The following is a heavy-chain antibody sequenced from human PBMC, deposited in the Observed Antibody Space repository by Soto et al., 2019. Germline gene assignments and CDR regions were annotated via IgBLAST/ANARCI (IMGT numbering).Heavy chain of an antibody. CDR3: AKGSSCTSVICHLAPFDF. J-gene: IGHJ4*02. Sequence: GGSLRLSCAASGFTFSTYAMSWVRQSPGKGLEWVSAMSGSGATTHHADSVKGRFTISRDNSKNTLYLQLNSLRAEDTAVYFCAKGSSCTSVICHLAPFDFWGQGTLVTVSS. V-gene: IGHV3-23*01. D-gene: IGHD2-8*02. CDR2: MSGSGATT. CDR1: GFTFSTYA.